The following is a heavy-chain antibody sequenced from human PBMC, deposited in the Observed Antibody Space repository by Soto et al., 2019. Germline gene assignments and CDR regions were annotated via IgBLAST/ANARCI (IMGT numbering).Heavy chain of an antibody. V-gene: IGHV1-46*01. D-gene: IGHD3-3*01. CDR2: INPSGGST. Sequence: ASVKVSCKASGYTFTSYYMHWVRQAPGQGLEWMGIINPSGGSTSYAQKFQGRVTMTRDTSTSTVYMELSSLRSEDTSVYYCARDPITIFGVDQKTTYGMDVWGQGTTVTVSS. CDR3: ARDPITIFGVDQKTTYGMDV. CDR1: GYTFTSYY. J-gene: IGHJ6*02.